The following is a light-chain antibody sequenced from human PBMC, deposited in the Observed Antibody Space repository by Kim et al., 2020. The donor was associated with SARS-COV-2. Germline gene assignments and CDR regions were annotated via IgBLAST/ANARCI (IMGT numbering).Light chain of an antibody. V-gene: IGKV3-11*01. CDR2: DAS. CDR3: QQRSNWPPIT. J-gene: IGKJ5*01. Sequence: TPGERAHRARRARQGCSRYLAWEQQKPGQAPRLLIYDASNRATGIPARFSGSGSGTDFTLTISSLEPEDFAVYYCQQRSNWPPITFGQGTRLEIK. CDR1: QGCSRY.